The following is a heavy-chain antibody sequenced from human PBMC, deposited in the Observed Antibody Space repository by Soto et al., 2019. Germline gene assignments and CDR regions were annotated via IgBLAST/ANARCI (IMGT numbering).Heavy chain of an antibody. V-gene: IGHV4-59*12. Sequence: SETLSLTCPVSGFSISPYHWGWVRQPPGKGLEWIGYIHYTGSTNYNPSLKSRVTMSVDKSKNQFSLKLSSVAAADTAVYYCARRRGYSGYDLMTRKGNFDYWGQGTLVTVSS. CDR1: GFSISPYH. CDR2: IHYTGST. CDR3: ARRRGYSGYDLMTRKGNFDY. J-gene: IGHJ4*02. D-gene: IGHD5-12*01.